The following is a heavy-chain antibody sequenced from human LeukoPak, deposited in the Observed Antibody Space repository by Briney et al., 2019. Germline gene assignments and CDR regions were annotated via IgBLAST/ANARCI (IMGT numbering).Heavy chain of an antibody. CDR1: GGSFSGYY. D-gene: IGHD2-2*01. J-gene: IGHJ3*02. CDR3: ARGGDPRYCSSTSCFFYAFDI. CDR2: INHSGST. Sequence: SETLSLTCAVYGGSFSGYYWSWIRQPQGKGLEWIGEINHSGSTNYNPSLKSRVTISVDTSKNQFSLKLSSVTAADTAVYYCARGGDPRYCSSTSCFFYAFDIWGQGTMVTVSS. V-gene: IGHV4-34*01.